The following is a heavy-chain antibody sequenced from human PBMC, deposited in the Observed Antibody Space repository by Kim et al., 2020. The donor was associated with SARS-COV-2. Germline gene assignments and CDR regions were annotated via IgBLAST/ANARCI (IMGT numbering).Heavy chain of an antibody. J-gene: IGHJ6*02. CDR2: IIPIFGTA. CDR3: ARVNCNDLEPHYYYYGMDV. V-gene: IGHV1-69*13. D-gene: IGHD1-20*01. CDR1: GGTFSSYA. Sequence: SVKVSCKASGGTFSSYAISWVRQAPGQGLEWMGGIIPIFGTANYAQKFQGRVTITADESTSTAYMELSSLRSEDTAVYYCARVNCNDLEPHYYYYGMDVWGQGTTVTVSS.